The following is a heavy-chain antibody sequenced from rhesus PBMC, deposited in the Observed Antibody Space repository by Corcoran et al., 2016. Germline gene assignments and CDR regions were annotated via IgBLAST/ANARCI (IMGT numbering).Heavy chain of an antibody. D-gene: IGHD4-4*01. CDR2: IGGSSGST. CDR3: ARWLVAPAMGDY. V-gene: IGHV4-127*01. CDR1: GYSISSGYG. J-gene: IGHJ4*01. Sequence: QVQLQESGPGLVKPSETLSLTCAVSGYSISSGYGWSWIRHPPGKGLEWIGYIGGSSGSTNYNPSLKSRVTISKDTSKNQFSLKLSSGTAADTAVYYCARWLVAPAMGDYWGQGVLVTVSS.